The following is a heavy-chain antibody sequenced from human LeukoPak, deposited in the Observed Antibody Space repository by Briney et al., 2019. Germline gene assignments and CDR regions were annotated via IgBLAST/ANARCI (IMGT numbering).Heavy chain of an antibody. D-gene: IGHD3-9*01. CDR2: ISAYNGNT. Sequence: ASVKVSCKASGYTFTSYGICWVRQAPGQGLEWMGWISAYNGNTNYAQKLQGRVTMTTDTSTSTAYMELRSLRSDDTAVYYCARDQEMTGLGYFDYWGQGTLVTVSS. CDR3: ARDQEMTGLGYFDY. CDR1: GYTFTSYG. V-gene: IGHV1-18*01. J-gene: IGHJ4*02.